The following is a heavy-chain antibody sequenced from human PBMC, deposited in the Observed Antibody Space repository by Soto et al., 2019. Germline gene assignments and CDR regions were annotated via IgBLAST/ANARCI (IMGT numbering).Heavy chain of an antibody. CDR2: IWYDGSNK. V-gene: IGHV3-33*01. D-gene: IGHD4-17*01. CDR1: GFTFSSYG. J-gene: IGHJ4*02. Sequence: PGGSLRLSCAASGFTFSSYGMHWVRQAPGKGLEWVAVIWYDGSNKYYADSVKGRFTISRDNSKNTLYLQMNSLRAEDTAVYYCARDLRPDYGDYLSDYWGQGTLVTVSS. CDR3: ARDLRPDYGDYLSDY.